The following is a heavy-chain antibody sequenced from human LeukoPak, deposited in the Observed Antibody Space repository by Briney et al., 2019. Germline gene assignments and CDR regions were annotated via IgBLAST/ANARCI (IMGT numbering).Heavy chain of an antibody. CDR1: GYTFTSYY. V-gene: IGHV1-46*01. CDR2: INPSGGST. Sequence: ASVKVSCKASGYTFTSYYMHWVRQPPGQGLEWMGIINPSGGSTSYAQKFQGRVTMTTDTSTSTVYMELSSLRSDDTAVYYCASRINWYLTSYEDAFDIWGQGTMVTVSS. J-gene: IGHJ3*02. D-gene: IGHD1-1*01. CDR3: ASRINWYLTSYEDAFDI.